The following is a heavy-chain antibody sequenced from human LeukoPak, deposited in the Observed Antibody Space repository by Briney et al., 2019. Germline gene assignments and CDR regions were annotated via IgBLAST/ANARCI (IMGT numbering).Heavy chain of an antibody. V-gene: IGHV1-18*01. CDR3: ARDTDIVVVPAAPDY. J-gene: IGHJ4*02. D-gene: IGHD2-2*01. Sequence: ASVKVSCKASGYTFTSYGISWVRQAPGQGLEWMGWISAYNGNTNYAQKLQGRVTMPTDTSTSTAYMELRSLRSDDTAVYYCARDTDIVVVPAAPDYWGQGTLVTVSS. CDR1: GYTFTSYG. CDR2: ISAYNGNT.